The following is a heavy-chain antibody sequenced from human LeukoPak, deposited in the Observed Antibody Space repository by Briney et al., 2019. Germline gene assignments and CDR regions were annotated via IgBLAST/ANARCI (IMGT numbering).Heavy chain of an antibody. CDR1: GFSLSTSGVG. J-gene: IGHJ5*02. CDR2: IYWDDDK. D-gene: IGHD3-10*01. V-gene: IGHV2-5*02. CDR3: AQVVWFGDHQEDWFDP. Sequence: SGPTLVNPTQTLTLTCTFSGFSLSTSGVGVGWIRQPPGKALEWLAPIYWDDDKRYSPSLKSRLTITKDTSKNQVVLTMTNMDPVDTATYYCAQVVWFGDHQEDWFDPWGQGTLVTVSS.